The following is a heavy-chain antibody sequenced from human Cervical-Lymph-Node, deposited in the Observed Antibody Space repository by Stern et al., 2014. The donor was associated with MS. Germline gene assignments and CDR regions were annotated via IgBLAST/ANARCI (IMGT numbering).Heavy chain of an antibody. V-gene: IGHV3-30*18. Sequence: QVQLVESGGGVVQPGRSLRLSCAASGFTFSSYGMHWVRQAPGKGLEWVAVISYDGSNKYYADSVKGRFTISRDNSKNTLYLQMNSLRAEDTAVYYCAKDLTWIVGTLSGFDYWGQGTLVTVSS. CDR2: ISYDGSNK. D-gene: IGHD1-14*01. CDR3: AKDLTWIVGTLSGFDY. CDR1: GFTFSSYG. J-gene: IGHJ4*02.